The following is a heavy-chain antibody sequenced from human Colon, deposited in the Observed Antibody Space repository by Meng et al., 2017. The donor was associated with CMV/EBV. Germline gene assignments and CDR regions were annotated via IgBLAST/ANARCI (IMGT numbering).Heavy chain of an antibody. D-gene: IGHD5-12*01. CDR2: ISAYTGNT. Sequence: SGYTFSCFGIRWVRPPPGPGLEWMGWISAYTGNTDYAQKFQGRVTMTTDTLTSTAYMELTSLKSDDTAVFYCARAREVGYSAYDYYDFWGQGTLVTVSS. V-gene: IGHV1-18*01. CDR1: GYTFSCFG. J-gene: IGHJ4*02. CDR3: ARAREVGYSAYDYYDF.